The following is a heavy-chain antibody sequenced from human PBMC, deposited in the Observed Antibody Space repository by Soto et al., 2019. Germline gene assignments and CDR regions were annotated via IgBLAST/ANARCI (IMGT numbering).Heavy chain of an antibody. V-gene: IGHV3-23*01. Sequence: GWSLRLSCAASGFTFSSYAMSWVRQAPGKGLEWVSAISGSGGSTYYADSVKGRFTISRDNSKNTLYLQMNSLRAEDTAVYYCAKDRDSSGYFDYWGQGSLVTVSS. D-gene: IGHD3-22*01. CDR3: AKDRDSSGYFDY. J-gene: IGHJ4*02. CDR1: GFTFSSYA. CDR2: ISGSGGST.